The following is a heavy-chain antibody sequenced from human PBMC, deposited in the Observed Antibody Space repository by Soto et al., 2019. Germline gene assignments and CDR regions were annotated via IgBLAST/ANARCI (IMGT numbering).Heavy chain of an antibody. CDR1: GGSISSSNW. CDR2: IYHSGST. J-gene: IGHJ3*02. CDR3: ARSSRVVVITGSAFDI. V-gene: IGHV4-4*02. Sequence: SEILSLTCAVSGGSISSSNWWSWVRQPPGKGLEWIGEIYHSGSTYYNPSLKSRVTISVDTSKNQFSLKLSSVTAADTAVYYCARSSRVVVITGSAFDIWGQGTMVTVSS. D-gene: IGHD3-22*01.